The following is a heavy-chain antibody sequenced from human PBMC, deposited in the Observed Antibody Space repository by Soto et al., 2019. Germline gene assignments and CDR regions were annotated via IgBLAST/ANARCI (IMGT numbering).Heavy chain of an antibody. CDR2: INHSGTV. Sequence: SETLSLTCAVNGGAFNGYYWTWIHQPPGKGLEWIGEINHSGTVDYNPSLKSRVTVSIDTSKKQFSLTLTSVTAADTAVYYCARAGAALVRGSIGGFGYWGQGTLVTVSS. J-gene: IGHJ4*02. CDR3: ARAGAALVRGSIGGFGY. V-gene: IGHV4-34*01. D-gene: IGHD3-10*01. CDR1: GGAFNGYY.